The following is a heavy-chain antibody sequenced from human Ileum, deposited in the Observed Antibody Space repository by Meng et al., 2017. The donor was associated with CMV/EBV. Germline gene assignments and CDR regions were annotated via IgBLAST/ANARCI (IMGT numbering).Heavy chain of an antibody. V-gene: IGHV2-5*01. Sequence: SGPTLVKPTETLTLTCTFSGLSLSTIGVGVVWIRQPPGKALEWLAVGYWNGDKRYNPSLRNRITVTKDTSKNQEVLTMSNMDPVDTATYYCGYRRESGDYHGLDVWGQGTTVTVSS. CDR2: GYWNGDK. CDR1: GLSLSTIGVG. J-gene: IGHJ6*02. D-gene: IGHD3-22*01. CDR3: GYRRESGDYHGLDV.